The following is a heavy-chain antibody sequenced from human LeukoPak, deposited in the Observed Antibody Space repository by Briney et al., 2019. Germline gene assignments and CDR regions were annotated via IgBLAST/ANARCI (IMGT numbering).Heavy chain of an antibody. CDR1: GGSLNNYF. CDR2: IFVSEST. D-gene: IGHD6-25*01. CDR3: ARGENVRSSSGHLDH. J-gene: IGHJ4*02. V-gene: IGHV4-4*07. Sequence: SETLSLTCTVSGGSLNNYFWSWIRQPAGKGPEWIGRIFVSESTNYNPSLKSRVTMSIDPTKNQFSLKVTSVTAADTAVYYCARGENVRSSSGHLDHWGQGILVTVSS.